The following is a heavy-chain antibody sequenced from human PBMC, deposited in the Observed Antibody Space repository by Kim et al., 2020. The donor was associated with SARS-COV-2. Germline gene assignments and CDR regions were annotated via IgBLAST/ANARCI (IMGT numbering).Heavy chain of an antibody. Sequence: ADAVKGRFTISRDNAKNTLYLQMNSLRAEDTAVYYCAKDLYSGSYNWFDPWGQGTLVTVSS. J-gene: IGHJ5*02. D-gene: IGHD1-26*01. V-gene: IGHV3-23*01. CDR3: AKDLYSGSYNWFDP.